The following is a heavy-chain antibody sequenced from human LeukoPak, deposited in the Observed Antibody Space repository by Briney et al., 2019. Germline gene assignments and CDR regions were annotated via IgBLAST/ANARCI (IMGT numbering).Heavy chain of an antibody. V-gene: IGHV4-4*02. CDR3: ARSGYSYGHHDY. CDR1: GGSISSSSW. J-gene: IGHJ4*02. CDR2: IYHSGST. Sequence: SGTLSLTCAVSGGSISSSSWWSWVRQPPGKRLEWIGEIYHSGSTNYNPSLKSRVTISVDTSKNQFSLKLSSVTAADTAVYYCARSGYSYGHHDYWGQGTLVTVSS. D-gene: IGHD5-18*01.